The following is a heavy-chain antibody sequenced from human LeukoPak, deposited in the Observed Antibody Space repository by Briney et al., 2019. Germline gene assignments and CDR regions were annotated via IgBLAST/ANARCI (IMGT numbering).Heavy chain of an antibody. J-gene: IGHJ4*02. CDR3: TRDPFEL. CDR1: GFTPSNRW. V-gene: IGHV3-7*01. Sequence: PGGSLRLSCEASGFTPSNRWMTWVRQAPGKGLEWVATITQGGSDKFYVDSVKGRFTISGDNAKNSLYLQMNSLRAEDTAVYYCTRDPFELWGQGTLVTVSS. CDR2: ITQGGSDK. D-gene: IGHD1-26*01.